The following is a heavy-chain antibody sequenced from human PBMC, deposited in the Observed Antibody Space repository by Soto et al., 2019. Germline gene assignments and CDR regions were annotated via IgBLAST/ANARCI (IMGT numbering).Heavy chain of an antibody. CDR3: ARDHGVYYGSGRGGAFDI. V-gene: IGHV4-39*07. Sequence: SETLSLTCTVSGGSISSSSYYWGWIRQPPGKGLEWIGSIFYSGSTYYNPSLKSRVTISVDTSKNQFSLKLSSVTAADTAVYYCARDHGVYYGSGRGGAFDIWGQGTTVTVSS. J-gene: IGHJ3*02. CDR2: IFYSGST. CDR1: GGSISSSSYY. D-gene: IGHD3-10*01.